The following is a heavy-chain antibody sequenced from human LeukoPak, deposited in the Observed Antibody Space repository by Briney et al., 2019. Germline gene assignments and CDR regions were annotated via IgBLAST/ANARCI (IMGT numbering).Heavy chain of an antibody. D-gene: IGHD2-2*01. J-gene: IGHJ6*02. CDR3: ARDPYIVVVPAAILAGVYYYYYGMDV. CDR1: GFTFSIYS. CDR2: ISSASGYT. Sequence: PGGSLRLSCAASGFTFSIYSMNWVRQAPGKGLEWVSSISSASGYTYSADSVKGRFTISRDNAKNSLYLQLNSLRAEDTALYYCARDPYIVVVPAAILAGVYYYYYGMDVWGQGTTVTVSS. V-gene: IGHV3-21*04.